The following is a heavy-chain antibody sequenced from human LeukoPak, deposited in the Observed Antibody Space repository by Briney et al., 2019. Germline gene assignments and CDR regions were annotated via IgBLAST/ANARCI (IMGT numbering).Heavy chain of an antibody. V-gene: IGHV3-48*04. D-gene: IGHD4-17*01. J-gene: IGHJ4*02. CDR2: ISSSISVI. Sequence: GGSLGLSCAASGFTFSSYSMNWVRQAPGKGLEWVSYISSSISVIYYADSVKGRFTISRDNAKNSLYLQMNSLRAEDTALYYCARDLGMTDGDYVSYFDYWGQGTLVTVSS. CDR3: ARDLGMTDGDYVSYFDY. CDR1: GFTFSSYS.